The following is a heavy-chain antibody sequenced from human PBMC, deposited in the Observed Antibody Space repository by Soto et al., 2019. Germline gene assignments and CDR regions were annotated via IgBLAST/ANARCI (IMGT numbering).Heavy chain of an antibody. Sequence: GGSLRLSCAASGFTCSSYAMHWVRQAPGKGLEWVAVISYDGSNKYYADSVKGRFTISRDNSKNTLYLQMNSLRAEDTAVYYCARPDGTAFDYWGQGTLVTVSS. CDR1: GFTCSSYA. J-gene: IGHJ4*02. CDR2: ISYDGSNK. V-gene: IGHV3-30-3*01. CDR3: ARPDGTAFDY.